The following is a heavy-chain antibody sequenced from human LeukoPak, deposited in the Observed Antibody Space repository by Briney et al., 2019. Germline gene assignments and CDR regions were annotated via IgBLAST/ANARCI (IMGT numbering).Heavy chain of an antibody. D-gene: IGHD4-23*01. J-gene: IGHJ4*02. CDR3: ARDYGGNGFDY. CDR2: IWYGGSNK. CDR1: GFTFSSYG. V-gene: IGHV3-33*08. Sequence: GGSLRLSCAASGFTFSSYGMHWVRQAPGKGLEWVAVIWYGGSNKYYADSVKGRFTISRDNSKNTLYLQMNSLRAEDTAVYYCARDYGGNGFDYWGQGTLVTVSS.